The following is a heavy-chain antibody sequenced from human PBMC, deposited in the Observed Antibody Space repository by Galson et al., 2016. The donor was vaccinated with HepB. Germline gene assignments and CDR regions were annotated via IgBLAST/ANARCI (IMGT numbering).Heavy chain of an antibody. J-gene: IGHJ4*02. V-gene: IGHV1-18*01. CDR1: GFTFSSYG. CDR2: LNARKGNT. Sequence: SVKVSCKASGFTFSSYGISWVRQAPGQGLEWLGWLNARKGNTDYAQKFEGRVIMTPDTSTNSAYMELRSLKPDDTAVYYCARDVLTMTGYPDFDYWGQGTLVTVSS. D-gene: IGHD3-9*01. CDR3: ARDVLTMTGYPDFDY.